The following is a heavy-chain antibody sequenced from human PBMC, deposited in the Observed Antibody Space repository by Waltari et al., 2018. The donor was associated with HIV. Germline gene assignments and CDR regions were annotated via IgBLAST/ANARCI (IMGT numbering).Heavy chain of an antibody. CDR3: ARDTGSQYYYYGMDV. CDR2: IKPDGSET. D-gene: IGHD3-10*01. CDR1: GFILSSYW. Sequence: EVLLVESGGGLVQPGGSLRLSCGTSGFILSSYWMSWVRQAPGQGLEWVANIKPDGSETYYVDSVKGRFTISRDNAKNSVYLQMDSLRVEDTALYFCARDTGSQYYYYGMDVWGQGTMVSVS. V-gene: IGHV3-7*01. J-gene: IGHJ6*02.